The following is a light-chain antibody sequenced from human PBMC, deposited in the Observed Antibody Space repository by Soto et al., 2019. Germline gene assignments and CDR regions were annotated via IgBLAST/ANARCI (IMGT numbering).Light chain of an antibody. CDR3: QQRSNWRGT. V-gene: IGKV3-11*01. CDR2: DAS. Sequence: EIVLTQSPATLSFSPGERATLSCRASQSINKSLAWYQQKPGQAPRLLIYDASNRATGIPARFSGSGSGTDFTLTITSLEPEVFAVYYCQQRSNWRGTFGGGTKVEI. CDR1: QSINKS. J-gene: IGKJ4*01.